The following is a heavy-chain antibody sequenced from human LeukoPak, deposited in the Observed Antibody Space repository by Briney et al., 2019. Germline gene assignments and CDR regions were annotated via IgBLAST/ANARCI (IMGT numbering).Heavy chain of an antibody. J-gene: IGHJ5*02. CDR2: VHYSGTT. CDR3: ATGYGNLRVEGRYFYP. V-gene: IGHV4-59*01. Sequence: SETLSLTCTVSDGSITNYDWSWVRQPPGKGLEFIGHVHYSGTTNYNPSLRSRVTISIDTSKKHFFLKLKSVTAADTAVYYCATGYGNLRVEGRYFYPWGQGPLVTVSS. CDR1: DGSITNYD. D-gene: IGHD4-11*01.